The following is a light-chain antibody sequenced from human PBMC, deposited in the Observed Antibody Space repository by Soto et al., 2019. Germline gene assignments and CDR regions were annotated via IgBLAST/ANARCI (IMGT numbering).Light chain of an antibody. J-gene: IGKJ3*01. CDR1: QSVRNNY. CDR3: QQRSNWPH. V-gene: IGKV3-11*01. Sequence: EVVLTQSPGTLSLSPGERATLSCTASQSVRNNYLAWYQQKPGQAPRLLIYDASNRATGIPARFSGSGSGTDFTLTISSLEPEDFAVYYCQQRSNWPHFGPGTKVAIK. CDR2: DAS.